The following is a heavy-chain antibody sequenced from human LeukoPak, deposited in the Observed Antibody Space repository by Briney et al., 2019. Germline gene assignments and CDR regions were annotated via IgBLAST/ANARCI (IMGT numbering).Heavy chain of an antibody. CDR1: GFTFSNAW. CDR3: AKDSSVRGVIGY. CDR2: ISWNSGSI. Sequence: GGSLRLSCAASGFTFSNAWMSWVRQAPGKGLEWVSGISWNSGSIGYADSVKGRFTISRDNAKNSLYLQMSSLRAEDTALYYCAKDSSVRGVIGYWGQGTLVTVSS. J-gene: IGHJ4*02. D-gene: IGHD3-10*01. V-gene: IGHV3-9*01.